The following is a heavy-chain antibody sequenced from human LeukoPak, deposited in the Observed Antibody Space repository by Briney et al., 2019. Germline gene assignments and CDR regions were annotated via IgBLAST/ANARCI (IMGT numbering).Heavy chain of an antibody. CDR2: IYYSGGT. CDR3: ARGGGYSYGYAFDI. D-gene: IGHD5-18*01. CDR1: GGSVSSGSYY. J-gene: IGHJ3*02. V-gene: IGHV4-61*01. Sequence: PSETLSLTCTVSGGSVSSGSYYWSWIRQPPGKGLEWIGYIYYSGGTNYNPSLESRVTISIDTSKNQFSLKLSSVTAADTAVFYCARGGGYSYGYAFDIWGQGTMVTVS.